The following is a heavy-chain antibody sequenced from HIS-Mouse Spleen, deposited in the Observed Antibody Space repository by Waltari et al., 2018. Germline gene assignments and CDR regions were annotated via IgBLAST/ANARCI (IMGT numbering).Heavy chain of an antibody. CDR1: GFSLSNARMG. CDR3: ARIPSSDLMKNWGSAVGAFDI. CDR2: IFSNDEK. J-gene: IGHJ3*02. Sequence: QVTLKESGPVLVKPTETLTLTCTVSGFSLSNARMGVSWIRQPPGKALEWLAHIFSNDEKSYSTYLKSRLTISKDTSKSQVVLTMTNMDPVDTATYYCARIPSSDLMKNWGSAVGAFDIWGQGTMVTVSS. D-gene: IGHD7-27*01. V-gene: IGHV2-26*01.